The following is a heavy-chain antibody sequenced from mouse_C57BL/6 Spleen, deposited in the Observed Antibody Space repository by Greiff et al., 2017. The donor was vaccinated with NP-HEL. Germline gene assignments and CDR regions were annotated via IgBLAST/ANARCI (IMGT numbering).Heavy chain of an antibody. CDR1: GYAFSSSW. CDR2: IYPGDGDT. D-gene: IGHD2-10*01. J-gene: IGHJ1*03. Sequence: VQLQQSGPELVKPGASVKLSCKASGYAFSSSWMNWVKQRPGKGLEWIGRIYPGDGDTNYNGKFKGKATLTADKSSSTAYMQLSSLTSEDSAVYFCARAYYGNYGYFDVWGTGTTVTVSS. V-gene: IGHV1-82*01. CDR3: ARAYYGNYGYFDV.